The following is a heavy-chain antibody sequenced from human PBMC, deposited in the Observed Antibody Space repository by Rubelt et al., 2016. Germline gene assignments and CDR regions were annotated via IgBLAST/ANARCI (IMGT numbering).Heavy chain of an antibody. Sequence: QITLKESGPTLVKPTQTLTLTCTFSGFSLSTSGVGVGWIRQPPGKALEWLALIYWDAVKRYSPSLKRQLTITKDTYKNQVVLTMTNMDPVDTATYYCAHKFNSGFDHWGQGTLVTVSS. CDR2: IYWDAVK. CDR3: AHKFNSGFDH. D-gene: IGHD6-19*01. V-gene: IGHV2-5*02. CDR1: GFSLSTSGVG. J-gene: IGHJ4*02.